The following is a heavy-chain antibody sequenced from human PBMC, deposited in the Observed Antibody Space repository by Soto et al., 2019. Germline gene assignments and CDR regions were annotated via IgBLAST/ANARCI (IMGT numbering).Heavy chain of an antibody. Sequence: AETLASTFTVSGGSISSYYWSWIRQPAGKVLELIGRIYTSGSTNYNPSLKSRVTMSVDTSKNHFSLKLSSVTAADTAVYYCWRDFRSSTRMVSYCYCGMDVWGQGTTVNVSS. D-gene: IGHD5-18*01. V-gene: IGHV4-4*07. J-gene: IGHJ6*02. CDR3: WRDFRSSTRMVSYCYCGMDV. CDR2: IYTSGST. CDR1: GGSISSYY.